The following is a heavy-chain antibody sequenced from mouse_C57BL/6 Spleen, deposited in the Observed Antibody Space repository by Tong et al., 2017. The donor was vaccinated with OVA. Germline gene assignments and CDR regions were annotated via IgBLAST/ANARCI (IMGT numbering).Heavy chain of an antibody. V-gene: IGHV1-59*01. Sequence: SYKASGYTFTSYWMHWVKPSPGQVLEWIGIIDPSDSYTNYNQKFKGKATLTVDTSYSTAYMQSSSMTSEDSEVYYCARTAYYSKGGYARDYRGQGTSVNVYS. CDR1: GYTFTSYW. J-gene: IGHJ4*01. CDR3: ARTAYYSKGGYARDY. CDR2: IDPSDSYT. D-gene: IGHD2-5*01.